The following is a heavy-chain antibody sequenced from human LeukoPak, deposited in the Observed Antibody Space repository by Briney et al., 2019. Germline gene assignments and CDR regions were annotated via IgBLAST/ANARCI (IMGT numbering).Heavy chain of an antibody. CDR3: VRSKWELGY. CDR1: GFTFTDYY. J-gene: IGHJ4*02. Sequence: GGSLRLSRAASGFTFTDYYMAWIRQAPGKGLEWVSYISSSGTAYHADSVKGRFTIYRDNDKSSVHLQMNTLRAEDTAVYYCVRSKWELGYWGPGTLVTVSS. CDR2: ISSSGTA. V-gene: IGHV3-11*01. D-gene: IGHD1-26*01.